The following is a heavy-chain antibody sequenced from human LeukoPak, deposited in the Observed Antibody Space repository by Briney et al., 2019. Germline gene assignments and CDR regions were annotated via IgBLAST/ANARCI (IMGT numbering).Heavy chain of an antibody. CDR2: INPSGGST. Sequence: ASVKVSCKASGYTFTSYGISWVRQAPGQGLEWMGIINPSGGSTSYAQKFQGRVTMTRDMSTSTVYMELSSLRSEDTAVYYCARVYFDYDILTGYLDYWGQGTLVTVSS. J-gene: IGHJ4*02. CDR1: GYTFTSYG. CDR3: ARVYFDYDILTGYLDY. V-gene: IGHV1-46*01. D-gene: IGHD3-9*01.